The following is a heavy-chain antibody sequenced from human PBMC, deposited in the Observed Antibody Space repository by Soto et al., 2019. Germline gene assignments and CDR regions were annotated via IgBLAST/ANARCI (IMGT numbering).Heavy chain of an antibody. J-gene: IGHJ3*02. CDR1: GFTFSSYW. CDR3: AREERWGSRAFDI. Sequence: GGSLRLSCAASGFTFSSYWMHWVRQAPGKGLVWVSRINSDGSSTSYADSVKGRFTISRDNAKNTLYLQMNSLRAEDTAVYYCAREERWGSRAFDIWGQGTMVTVSS. D-gene: IGHD7-27*01. CDR2: INSDGSST. V-gene: IGHV3-74*01.